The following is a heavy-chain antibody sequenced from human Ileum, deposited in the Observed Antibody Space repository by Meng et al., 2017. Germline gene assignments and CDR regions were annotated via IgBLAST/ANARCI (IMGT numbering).Heavy chain of an antibody. CDR3: AKASDYGELYGLDV. CDR1: GGSITRNNW. J-gene: IGHJ6*02. D-gene: IGHD4-17*01. CDR2: IFHRGAT. V-gene: IGHV4-4*01. Sequence: GSLRLSCAVSGGSITRNNWWTWVRQSAGKGREWVGEIFHRGATNYNPSLKTRATLSVDKSENHFSLTLTSVTAADTAVYFCAKASDYGELYGLDVWGQGTTVTGAS.